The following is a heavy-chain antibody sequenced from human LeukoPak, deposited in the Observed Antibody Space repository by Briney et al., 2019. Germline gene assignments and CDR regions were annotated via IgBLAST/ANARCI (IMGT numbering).Heavy chain of an antibody. CDR2: IYYSGST. J-gene: IGHJ5*02. Sequence: SETLSLTCTVSGGSISSSSYYWGWIRQPPGKGLEWIGSIYYSGSTYYNPSLKSRVTISVDTSKNKFSLKLSSVTAADTAVYYCARLVVVPAAMMSHWFDPWGQGTLVTVSS. D-gene: IGHD2-2*01. CDR3: ARLVVVPAAMMSHWFDP. CDR1: GGSISSSSYY. V-gene: IGHV4-39*01.